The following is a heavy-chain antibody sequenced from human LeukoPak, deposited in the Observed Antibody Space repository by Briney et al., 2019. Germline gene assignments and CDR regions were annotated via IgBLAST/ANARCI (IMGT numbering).Heavy chain of an antibody. D-gene: IGHD3-9*01. CDR1: GGSFSGYY. J-gene: IGHJ4*02. CDR3: ARGRRLRYFAWLLSPLHY. CDR2: INHSGST. V-gene: IGHV4-34*01. Sequence: KPSETLSLTCAVYGGSFSGYYWSWIRQPPGKGLEWIGEINHSGSTNYNPSLKSRVTISVDTSKNQFSLKLSSVTAADTAVYYCARGRRLRYFAWLLSPLHYWGQGTLVTVSS.